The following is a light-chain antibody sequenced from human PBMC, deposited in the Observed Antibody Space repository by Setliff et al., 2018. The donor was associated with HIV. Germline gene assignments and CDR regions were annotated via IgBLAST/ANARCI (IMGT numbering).Light chain of an antibody. CDR1: SSDVGTYNL. J-gene: IGLJ1*01. CDR3: CSYAGSSSFV. V-gene: IGLV2-23*02. CDR2: EVT. Sequence: QSALTQPASVSGSPGQSITISCTGISSDVGTYNLVSWYQQHPGRAPKLMIYEVTKRPSGVSHRFSGSKSGNTASLTISGLQAEDEAEYYCCSYAGSSSFVFGTGTKSPS.